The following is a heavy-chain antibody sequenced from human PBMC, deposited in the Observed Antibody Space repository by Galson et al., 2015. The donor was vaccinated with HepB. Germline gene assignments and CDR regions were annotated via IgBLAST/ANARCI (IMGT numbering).Heavy chain of an antibody. CDR2: INPSGGST. CDR1: GYTFTSYY. J-gene: IGHJ5*02. Sequence: SVKVSCKASGYTFTSYYMHWVRQAPGQGLEWMGIINPSGGSTSYAQKFQGRVTMTRDTSTSTVYMGLSSLRSEDTAVYYCARDGLRFLEWFNEGNWFDPWGQGTLVTVSS. CDR3: ARDGLRFLEWFNEGNWFDP. V-gene: IGHV1-46*01. D-gene: IGHD3-3*01.